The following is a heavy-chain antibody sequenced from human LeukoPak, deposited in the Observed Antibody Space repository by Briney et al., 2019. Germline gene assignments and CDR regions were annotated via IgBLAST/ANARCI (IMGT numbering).Heavy chain of an antibody. CDR2: INWNGGST. Sequence: PGGSLRLSCAASGFTFSDYYMNWIRQAPGKGLEWVSGINWNGGSTGYADSVKGRFTISRDNAKNSLYLQMNSLRAEDTALYYCAKAGGSGYYNDAFDIWGQGTMVTVSS. D-gene: IGHD3-22*01. V-gene: IGHV3-20*04. CDR1: GFTFSDYY. CDR3: AKAGGSGYYNDAFDI. J-gene: IGHJ3*02.